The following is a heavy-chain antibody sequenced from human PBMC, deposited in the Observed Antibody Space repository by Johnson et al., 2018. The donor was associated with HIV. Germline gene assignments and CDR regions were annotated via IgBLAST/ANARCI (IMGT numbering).Heavy chain of an antibody. D-gene: IGHD3-16*02. CDR3: ARGSYDYVWGSYPRRAFDI. Sequence: VQLVESGGGLVQPGGSLRLSCAASGFTVSNNYMSWIRQAPRKGLEWVSTLNWNGGNTNYADSVRGRFTISSDNSQNTLYLQMNSLRAEDTAVYYCARGSYDYVWGSYPRRAFDIWGQGTMVTVSS. CDR1: GFTVSNNY. V-gene: IGHV3-66*01. CDR2: NWNGGNT. J-gene: IGHJ3*02.